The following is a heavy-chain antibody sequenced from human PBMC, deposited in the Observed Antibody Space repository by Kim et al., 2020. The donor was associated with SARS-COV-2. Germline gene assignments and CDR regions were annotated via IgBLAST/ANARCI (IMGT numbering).Heavy chain of an antibody. Sequence: YHPTLESRVTISVDTSKNQFSLKLSPVTAADTAVYYWARVAARGYGMDVWGQGTTVTVSS. J-gene: IGHJ6*02. V-gene: IGHV4-59*01. D-gene: IGHD6-6*01. CDR3: ARVAARGYGMDV.